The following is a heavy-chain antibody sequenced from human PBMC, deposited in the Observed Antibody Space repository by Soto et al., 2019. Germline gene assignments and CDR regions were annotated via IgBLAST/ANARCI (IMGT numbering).Heavy chain of an antibody. D-gene: IGHD3-3*01. CDR2: INPNSGGT. J-gene: IGHJ6*02. CDR3: ARDGRITIFGVAKLSMDV. CDR1: GYTFTGYY. V-gene: IGHV1-2*02. Sequence: ASVKVSCRDSGYTFTGYYMHWVRQAPGQGLEWMGWINPNSGGTNYAQKFQGRVTMTRDTSISTAYMELSRLRSDDTAVYYCARDGRITIFGVAKLSMDVWGQGTTVTVSS.